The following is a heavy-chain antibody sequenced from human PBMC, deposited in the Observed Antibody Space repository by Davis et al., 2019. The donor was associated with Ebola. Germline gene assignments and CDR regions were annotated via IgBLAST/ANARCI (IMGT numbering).Heavy chain of an antibody. D-gene: IGHD3-3*01. J-gene: IGHJ4*02. CDR1: GFTFSSYA. CDR2: IRGSGCST. Sequence: GESLKISCAASGFTFSSYAMNWVRQAPGKGLEWVSAIRGSGCSTYYADSVKGRFTISRDNSKNMLFLQMNSLRAEDTAVYYCAKDHGVNDFWSGTWGYFDYWGQGTLVTVSS. CDR3: AKDHGVNDFWSGTWGYFDY. V-gene: IGHV3-23*01.